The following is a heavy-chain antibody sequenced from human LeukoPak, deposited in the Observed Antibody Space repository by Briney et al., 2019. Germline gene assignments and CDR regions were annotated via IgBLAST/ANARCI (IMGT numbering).Heavy chain of an antibody. J-gene: IGHJ4*02. CDR1: GFTFSSYW. CDR2: IKKDGSEK. Sequence: GGSLRLSCAASGFTFSSYWMSWVRQAPGKGLEWVANIKKDGSEKYYVDSVKGRFTISRDNAKNSLLLQMNSLRAEDSAVYYCARVGDDYNEYVDYWGQGTLVTVSS. CDR3: ARVGDDYNEYVDY. V-gene: IGHV3-7*01. D-gene: IGHD5-24*01.